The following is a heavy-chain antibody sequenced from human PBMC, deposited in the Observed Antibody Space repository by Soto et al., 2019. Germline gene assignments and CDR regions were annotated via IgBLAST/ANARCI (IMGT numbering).Heavy chain of an antibody. CDR3: TTGSVEGV. CDR1: DFSISNAW. V-gene: IGHV3-15*07. CDR2: IKTRSEGEAT. Sequence: EVQLVESGGGLVKPGGSLRLSCAASDFSISNAWMNWVRQAPGKGLEWVGRIKTRSEGEATDSAAPLKDRFTISRDDSKNTLFLQMNSLKTEDTAVYYCTTGSVEGVWGQGATVIVSS. J-gene: IGHJ6*02. D-gene: IGHD2-15*01.